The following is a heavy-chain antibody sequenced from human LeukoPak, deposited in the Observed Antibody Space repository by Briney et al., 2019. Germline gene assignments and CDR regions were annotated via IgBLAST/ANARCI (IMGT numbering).Heavy chain of an antibody. J-gene: IGHJ4*02. D-gene: IGHD1-1*01. CDR1: GGGSMSSYY. CDR2: IYTSGST. CDR3: ARERTTGTGNFDY. Sequence: SETLSLTCTVSGGGSMSSYYWSWIRQPAGKGLEYIGRIYTSGSTNYNPSLRSRVTMSVDTSKNQFSLKVTSVTAADTAVFYCARERTTGTGNFDYWGQGALVTVSS. V-gene: IGHV4-4*07.